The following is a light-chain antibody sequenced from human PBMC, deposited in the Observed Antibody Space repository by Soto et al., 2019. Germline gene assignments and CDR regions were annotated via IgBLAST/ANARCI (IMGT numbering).Light chain of an antibody. J-gene: IGKJ5*01. CDR1: QPLNNN. CDR3: QQYEKWPPSIT. V-gene: IGKV3-15*01. CDR2: GAS. Sequence: EIVMTQSPATLSVSPGDRATLSCRAGQPLNNNVAWYQHKPGQAPRLLIYGASTRATGISARFSGSGSGTEFTLTISSRQSEDFAVYYCQQYEKWPPSITFGQGTRLEIK.